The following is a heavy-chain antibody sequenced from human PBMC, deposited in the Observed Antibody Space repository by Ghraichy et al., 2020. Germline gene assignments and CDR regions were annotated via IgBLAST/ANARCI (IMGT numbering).Heavy chain of an antibody. CDR1: GYTFTGYY. CDR2: INPNSGGT. J-gene: IGHJ3*02. V-gene: IGHV1-2*02. D-gene: IGHD3-3*01. Sequence: ASVKVSCKAAGYTFTGYYMHWVRQAPGQGLEWMGWINPNSGGTNYAQKFQGRVTMTSDTSISTAYMELSRLRSDDTAVYYCARVEEWLLSPRGYDAFDIWGQGTMVTVSS. CDR3: ARVEEWLLSPRGYDAFDI.